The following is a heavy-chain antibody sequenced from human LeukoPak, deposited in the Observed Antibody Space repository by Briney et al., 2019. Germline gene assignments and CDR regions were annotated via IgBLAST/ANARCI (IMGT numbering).Heavy chain of an antibody. Sequence: PSEILSLTCTVSGGSIRSYFWSWIRQPPGKGLEWIGYIYYSGNTNYNPPLKGRVTMSVDTSKNQFSLKLSSVTAADTAVYYCASAVAGRNYYYYMDVWAKGTTVTVSS. J-gene: IGHJ6*03. V-gene: IGHV4-59*01. D-gene: IGHD6-6*01. CDR3: ASAVAGRNYYYYMDV. CDR2: IYYSGNT. CDR1: GGSIRSYF.